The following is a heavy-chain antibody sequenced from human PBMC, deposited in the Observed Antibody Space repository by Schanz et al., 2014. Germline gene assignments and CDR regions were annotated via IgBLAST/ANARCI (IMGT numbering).Heavy chain of an antibody. CDR1: GYIFINSG. J-gene: IGHJ5*02. CDR3: AKAEYDILTDSYSRLDP. D-gene: IGHD3-9*01. V-gene: IGHV1-18*01. CDR2: ISVYTGNT. Sequence: QIQLVQSGPEVKKPGATVKVSCKASGYIFINSGISWVRQAPGQGLEWVGWISVYTGNTKYGQKVQGRVTMTADTSTNTAYMELRSLRSDDTAVYYCAKAEYDILTDSYSRLDPWGQGTRVTVSS.